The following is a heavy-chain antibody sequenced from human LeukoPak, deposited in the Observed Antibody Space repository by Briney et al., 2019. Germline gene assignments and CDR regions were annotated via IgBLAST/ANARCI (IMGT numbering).Heavy chain of an antibody. D-gene: IGHD3-10*01. Sequence: GGSLRLSCAASGFTFDDYAMHWVRQAPGKGLEWVSGISWNSGSIGYTDSVKGRFTISRDNAKNSLYLQMSSLRAEDTALYYCAKDIGGWGQGTLVTVSS. J-gene: IGHJ4*02. CDR3: AKDIGG. CDR1: GFTFDDYA. CDR2: ISWNSGSI. V-gene: IGHV3-9*01.